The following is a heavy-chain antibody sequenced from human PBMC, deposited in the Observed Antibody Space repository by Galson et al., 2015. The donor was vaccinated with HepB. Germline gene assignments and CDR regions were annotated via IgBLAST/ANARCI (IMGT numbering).Heavy chain of an antibody. CDR3: ARLGLAYCGGDCYPNWFDP. CDR2: IYPGDSDT. Sequence: QSGAEVKKPGESLKISCKGSGYSFTSYWIGWVRQMPGKGLEWMGIIYPGDSDTRYSPSFQGQVTISADKSISTAYLQWSSLKASNTAMYYCARLGLAYCGGDCYPNWFDPWGQGTLVTVSS. CDR1: GYSFTSYW. V-gene: IGHV5-51*03. D-gene: IGHD2-21*02. J-gene: IGHJ5*02.